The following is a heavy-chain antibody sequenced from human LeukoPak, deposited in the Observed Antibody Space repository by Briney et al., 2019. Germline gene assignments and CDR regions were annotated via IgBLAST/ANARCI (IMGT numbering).Heavy chain of an antibody. CDR1: GFTFSSS. CDR2: IRVDGSTE. D-gene: IGHD1-26*01. V-gene: IGHV3-7*01. CDR3: ATYSGPDKWDASDM. J-gene: IGHJ3*02. Sequence: PGGSLRLSCAASGFTFSSSMTWVRQAPGKGLEWVATIRVDGSTEYPVDSMKGRFTISRDNAKNSLHLQMNSLRAEDTAVYYCATYSGPDKWDASDMWGQGTLVTVSS.